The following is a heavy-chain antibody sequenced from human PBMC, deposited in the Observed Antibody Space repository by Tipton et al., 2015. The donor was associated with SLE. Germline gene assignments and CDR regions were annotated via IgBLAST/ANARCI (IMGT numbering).Heavy chain of an antibody. CDR3: ARGSVVADDF. J-gene: IGHJ4*02. CDR1: GASVSSHY. Sequence: PGLVKPSETLSLTCTVSGASVSSHYWNWIRQTPGKGLEWIGYIHYNRDTNYHPSLKSRVTISVDTSKNQLSLKLTSVTAADTAVYYCARGSVVADDFWGQGTLVTVSS. D-gene: IGHD2-15*01. V-gene: IGHV4-59*02. CDR2: IHYNRDT.